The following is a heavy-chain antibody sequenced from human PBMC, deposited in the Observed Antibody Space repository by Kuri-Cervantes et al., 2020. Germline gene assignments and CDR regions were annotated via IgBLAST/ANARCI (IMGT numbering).Heavy chain of an antibody. J-gene: IGHJ3*02. CDR3: ARAPLLWFGVSYALDI. V-gene: IGHV3-30-3*01. Sequence: GESLKISCAASGFTFSSYAMHWVRQAPGKGLEWVAVISYDGSNKYYADSVKGRFTISRDNSKNTLYLQMNSLRVEDTAVYYCARAPLLWFGVSYALDIWGQGTVVTVSS. CDR2: ISYDGSNK. CDR1: GFTFSSYA. D-gene: IGHD3-10*01.